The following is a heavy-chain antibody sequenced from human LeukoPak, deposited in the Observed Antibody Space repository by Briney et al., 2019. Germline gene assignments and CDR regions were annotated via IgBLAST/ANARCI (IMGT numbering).Heavy chain of an antibody. D-gene: IGHD6-19*01. J-gene: IGHJ4*02. CDR3: AREGIAVAATDY. Sequence: KPSETLSLTCTVSGGSISSGGYYWSWIRQPPGKGLEWIGYIYHSGSTYYNPSLKSRVTISVDTSKNQFSLKLSSVTAADTAVYYCAREGIAVAATDYWGQGTLVTVSS. CDR1: GGSISSGGYY. V-gene: IGHV4-30-2*01. CDR2: IYHSGST.